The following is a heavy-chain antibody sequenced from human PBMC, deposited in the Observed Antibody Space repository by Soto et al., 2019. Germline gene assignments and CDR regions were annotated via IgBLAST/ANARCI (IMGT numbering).Heavy chain of an antibody. J-gene: IGHJ4*02. CDR3: ERDEAIDY. CDR2: TQDGGDQ. Sequence: TQDGGDQYYVDSVKGRFSISRDNAKNSLYLQMNSLRAEDTAVYYCERDEAIDYWGQGTLVTVSS. V-gene: IGHV3-7*03.